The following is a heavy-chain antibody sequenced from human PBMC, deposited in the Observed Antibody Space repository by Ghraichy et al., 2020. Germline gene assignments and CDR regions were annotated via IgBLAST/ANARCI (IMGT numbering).Heavy chain of an antibody. CDR3: ARDDSSSGYNDAFDI. J-gene: IGHJ3*02. V-gene: IGHV4-4*02. D-gene: IGHD5-18*01. CDR1: GGSISSSNW. Sequence: SETLSLTCAVSGGSISSSNWWSWVRQPPGKGLEWIGEIYHSGSTNYNPSLKSRVTISVDKSKNQFSLKLSSVTAADTAVYYCARDDSSSGYNDAFDIWGQGTMVTVSS. CDR2: IYHSGST.